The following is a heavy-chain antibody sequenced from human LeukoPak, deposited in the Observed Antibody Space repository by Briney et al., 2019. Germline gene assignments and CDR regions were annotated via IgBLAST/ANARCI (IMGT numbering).Heavy chain of an antibody. J-gene: IGHJ4*02. CDR1: GGSISSGSYY. Sequence: SETLSLTCTVSGGSISSGSYYWSWIRQPAGKGLEWIGRINTSGNSHYNPSLKSRVTMSVDTSTNQFSLRLSSVTAADTAVCYCARDVRYSSSWYFDYWGQGTLVTVSS. D-gene: IGHD6-13*01. V-gene: IGHV4-61*02. CDR2: INTSGNS. CDR3: ARDVRYSSSWYFDY.